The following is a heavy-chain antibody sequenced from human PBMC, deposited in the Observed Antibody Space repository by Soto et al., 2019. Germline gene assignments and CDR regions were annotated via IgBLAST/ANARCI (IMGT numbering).Heavy chain of an antibody. V-gene: IGHV1-18*01. D-gene: IGHD2-15*01. CDR3: ARDWGNCTGGSCYSDYYYYYGMDV. CDR2: ISAYNGNT. CDR1: GYTLPNYG. J-gene: IGHJ6*02. Sequence: QVQLVQSGAEVKKPGASVKVSCKASGYTLPNYGISWVRQAPGQGLEWMGWISAYNGNTNYAQKLQGRVTMTTDTSTSTAYMELRSLRSDDTAVYYCARDWGNCTGGSCYSDYYYYYGMDVWGQGTTVTVSS.